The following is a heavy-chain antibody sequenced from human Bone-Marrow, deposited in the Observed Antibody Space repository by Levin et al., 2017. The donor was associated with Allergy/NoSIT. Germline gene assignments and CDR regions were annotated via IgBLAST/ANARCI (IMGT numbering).Heavy chain of an antibody. CDR1: GDSISPYY. J-gene: IGHJ4*02. Sequence: GSLRLSCRVSGDSISPYYWAWIRQPPGKGLEWLGSIYYGGSTNYNSSLTSRVAISVDTSKDQFSLQLTSVTAADAAVYFCARAPRYYYGSGKYSYYFDYWGQGVLVAVSS. D-gene: IGHD3-10*01. V-gene: IGHV4-59*01. CDR3: ARAPRYYYGSGKYSYYFDY. CDR2: IYYGGST.